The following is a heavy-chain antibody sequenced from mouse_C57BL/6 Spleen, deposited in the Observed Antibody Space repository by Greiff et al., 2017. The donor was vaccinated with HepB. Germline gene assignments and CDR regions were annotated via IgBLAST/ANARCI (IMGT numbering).Heavy chain of an antibody. CDR2: ISYDGSN. Sequence: EVQLQESGPGLVKPSQSLSLTCSVTGYSITSGYYWNWIRQFPGNKLEWMGYISYDGSNNYNPSLKNRISITRDTSKNQFFLKLNSVTTEDTATYDCARDGATVGYFDVWGTGTTVTVSS. V-gene: IGHV3-6*01. J-gene: IGHJ1*03. CDR1: GYSITSGYY. CDR3: ARDGATVGYFDV. D-gene: IGHD1-1*01.